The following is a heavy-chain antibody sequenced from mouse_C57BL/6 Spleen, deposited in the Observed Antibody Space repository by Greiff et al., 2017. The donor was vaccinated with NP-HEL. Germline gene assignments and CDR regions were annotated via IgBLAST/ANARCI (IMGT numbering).Heavy chain of an antibody. CDR1: GYTFTRYW. Sequence: QVQLQQPGAELVKPGASVKLSCKASGYTFTRYWMQWVKQRPGQGLEWIGEIDPSDSYTNYNQKFKGKATLTVDTSSSTAYMQLSSLTSEDSAVYYCARTSYGSSFDYWGQGTTLTVSS. CDR2: IDPSDSYT. CDR3: ARTSYGSSFDY. J-gene: IGHJ2*01. D-gene: IGHD1-1*01. V-gene: IGHV1-50*01.